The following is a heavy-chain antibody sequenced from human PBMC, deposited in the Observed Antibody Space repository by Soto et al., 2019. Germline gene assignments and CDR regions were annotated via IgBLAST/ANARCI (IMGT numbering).Heavy chain of an antibody. CDR1: GFTFSSYA. J-gene: IGHJ4*02. CDR3: ARSPTDSSFYFAC. CDR2: ISGSGGRT. D-gene: IGHD3-9*01. V-gene: IGHV3-23*01. Sequence: EVQLLESGGGLVQPGGSPRLSCAASGFTFSSYAMSWVRQAPGKGLEWVSAISGSGGRTYHADSVKGRFTVSRDNSKNTLYLQMNSLRDEDTAVYYCARSPTDSSFYFACWGQGTLVTVSS.